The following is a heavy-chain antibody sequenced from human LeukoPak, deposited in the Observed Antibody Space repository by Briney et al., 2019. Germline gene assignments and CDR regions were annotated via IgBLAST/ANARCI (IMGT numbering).Heavy chain of an antibody. CDR1: GGSISSYY. Sequence: SETLSLTCTVSGGSISSYYWSWIRQPAGKGLEWIGRIYTSGSTNYNPSLKSRVTMSVDTSKNQFSLKLSSVTAADTAVYYCARVWDKAVGSEWFDPWGQGTLVTVSS. V-gene: IGHV4-4*07. J-gene: IGHJ5*02. CDR2: IYTSGST. D-gene: IGHD3-10*01. CDR3: ARVWDKAVGSEWFDP.